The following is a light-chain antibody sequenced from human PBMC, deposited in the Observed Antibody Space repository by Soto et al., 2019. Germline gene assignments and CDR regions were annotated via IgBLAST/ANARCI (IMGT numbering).Light chain of an antibody. V-gene: IGLV2-23*01. CDR2: EGT. J-gene: IGLJ1*01. CDR3: CSYAGRSILV. CDR1: SSDVGGYNL. Sequence: QSVLTQPASVSGSPGQSITISCTGTSSDVGGYNLVSWYQQHPGRAPKLIIYEGTKRPSGVSDRFSVSKSGNTASLTISGLQADDEADYHCCSYAGRSILVFGNGTKVTV.